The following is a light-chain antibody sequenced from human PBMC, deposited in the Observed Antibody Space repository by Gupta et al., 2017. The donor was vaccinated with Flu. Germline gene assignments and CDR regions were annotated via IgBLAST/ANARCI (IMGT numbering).Light chain of an antibody. CDR1: QSVLYSSNNKNY. V-gene: IGKV4-1*01. CDR2: WAS. J-gene: IGKJ2*03. Sequence: DIVMTQSPDSLAVALGERVTINCRSSQSVLYSSNNKNYLAWYQQRPGQPPKLLIYWASTRESGASDRFSGSGSGTDFTLTISSLQAEDVAVYYCQEYDSTPPHSFGQGTKLEIK. CDR3: QEYDSTPPHS.